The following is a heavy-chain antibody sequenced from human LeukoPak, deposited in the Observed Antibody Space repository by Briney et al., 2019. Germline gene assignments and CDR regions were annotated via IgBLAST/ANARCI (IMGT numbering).Heavy chain of an antibody. Sequence: SETLSLTCAVSGGSISSSSYYWGWIRQPPGKGLEWIGSIYYAGNTDYNPSLKTRVTISVDTSKSQFSLKLSSVTATDTAMYYCAKHRDSSSFDSWGQGTLVTVSS. V-gene: IGHV4-39*01. CDR1: GGSISSSSYY. D-gene: IGHD6-13*01. CDR3: AKHRDSSSFDS. J-gene: IGHJ4*02. CDR2: IYYAGNT.